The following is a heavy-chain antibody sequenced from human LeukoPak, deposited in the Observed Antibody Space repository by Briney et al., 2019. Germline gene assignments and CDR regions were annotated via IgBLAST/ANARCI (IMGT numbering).Heavy chain of an antibody. CDR1: GFTFSSYG. Sequence: PGGSLRLSCAASGFTFSSYGMHWVRQAPGKGLEWVAFIRYDGSNKYYADSVKGRFTISRDNSKNTLYLQMNSLRAEDTAVYYCAKAPGGYDYVWGSYRSGFDYWGQGTLVTVSS. D-gene: IGHD3-16*02. CDR3: AKAPGGYDYVWGSYRSGFDY. J-gene: IGHJ4*02. CDR2: IRYDGSNK. V-gene: IGHV3-30*02.